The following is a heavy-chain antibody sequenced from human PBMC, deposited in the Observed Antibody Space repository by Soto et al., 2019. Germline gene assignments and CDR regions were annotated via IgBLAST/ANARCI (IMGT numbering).Heavy chain of an antibody. D-gene: IGHD1-7*01. CDR2: INPNSGGT. V-gene: IGHV1-2*02. J-gene: IGHJ6*02. Sequence: ASVKVSCKASGYTFTDYYMHWVRQAPGQGLEWMGWINPNSGGTNYAQKFQGRVTMTRDTSISTAYMELSRLRSDDTAVYYCARKLELRGSYYYYYAMDVWGQGTKVPVS. CDR3: ARKLELRGSYYYYYAMDV. CDR1: GYTFTDYY.